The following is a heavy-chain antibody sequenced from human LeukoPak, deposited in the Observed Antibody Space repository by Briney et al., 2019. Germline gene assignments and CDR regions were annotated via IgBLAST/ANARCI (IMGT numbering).Heavy chain of an antibody. CDR1: GGSISSYY. Sequence: SETLSLTCTVSGGSISSYYWSWVRQPAGKGLEWIGRIYTSGSTNYNPSLKSRVTMSVDTSKNQFSLKLSSVTAADTAVYYCAREFVVVPAAALDAFDIWGQGTMVTVSS. V-gene: IGHV4-4*07. D-gene: IGHD2-2*01. J-gene: IGHJ3*02. CDR2: IYTSGST. CDR3: AREFVVVPAAALDAFDI.